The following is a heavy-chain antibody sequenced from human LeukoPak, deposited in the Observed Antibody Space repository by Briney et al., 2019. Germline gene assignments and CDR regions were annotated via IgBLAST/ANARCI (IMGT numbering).Heavy chain of an antibody. Sequence: PGGSLRLSCAASGFAFSSYWMSWVRQAPGKGLEWVANIKQDGSEKYYVDSVKGRFTISRDNAKNSLYLQMNGLRAEDTAVYYCARLGYSYGSLLNPKSGYGYGLSPLFHFDYWGQGTLVTVSS. V-gene: IGHV3-7*01. CDR2: IKQDGSEK. CDR3: ARLGYSYGSLLNPKSGYGYGLSPLFHFDY. D-gene: IGHD5-18*01. CDR1: GFAFSSYW. J-gene: IGHJ4*02.